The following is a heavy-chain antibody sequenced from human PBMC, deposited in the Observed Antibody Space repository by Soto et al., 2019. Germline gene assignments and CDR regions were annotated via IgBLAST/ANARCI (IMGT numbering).Heavy chain of an antibody. D-gene: IGHD3-9*01. CDR3: ARETQLRYFDWLPRSDY. CDR1: GYTFTSYG. Sequence: ASVKVSCKASGYTFTSYGISWVRQAPGQGLEWMGWISAYNGNTNYAQKLQGRVTMTTDTSTCTAYMELRSLRSDDTAVYYCARETQLRYFDWLPRSDYWGQGTLVTVSS. J-gene: IGHJ4*02. CDR2: ISAYNGNT. V-gene: IGHV1-18*01.